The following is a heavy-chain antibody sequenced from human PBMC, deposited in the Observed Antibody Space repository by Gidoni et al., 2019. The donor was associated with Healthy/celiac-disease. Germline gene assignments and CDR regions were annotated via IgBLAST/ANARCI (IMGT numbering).Heavy chain of an antibody. CDR1: GFTFSSYA. CDR3: AKDVRTTLAYNY. V-gene: IGHV3-23*04. CDR2: ISGSGGRT. J-gene: IGHJ4*02. Sequence: EVQLVESGGGLVQPGGPLRLSCAASGFTFSSYAMSWVRQAPGKGLDRVSAISGSGGRTYYADAVKGRFTISRDNSKNTLYLQMNSLRAEDTAVYYCAKDVRTTLAYNYWGQGTLVTVSS. D-gene: IGHD1-1*01.